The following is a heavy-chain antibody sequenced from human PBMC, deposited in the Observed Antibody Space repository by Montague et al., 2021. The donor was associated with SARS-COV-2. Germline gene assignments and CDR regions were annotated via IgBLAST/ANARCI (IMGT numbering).Heavy chain of an antibody. Sequence: SLRLSCAASGFTFSTYPLSWVRQAPGKGLEWVSSIRSSGSNTFYADSVKGRFTISRDNSKYTLYLQMNSLRAEDTAVYHCAKGRIGYPPDYWGQGTLVTVSS. V-gene: IGHV3-23*01. CDR2: IRSSGSNT. CDR1: GFTFSTYP. J-gene: IGHJ4*02. CDR3: AKGRIGYPPDY. D-gene: IGHD3-22*01.